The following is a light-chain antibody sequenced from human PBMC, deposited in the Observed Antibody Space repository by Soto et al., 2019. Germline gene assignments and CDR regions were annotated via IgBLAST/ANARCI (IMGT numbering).Light chain of an antibody. Sequence: DIQMTQSPSSLSASVGDRVSITCRASQSINNYLNWYQQKPGKAPKLLLYAASRLQSGVPSRFSRSGSETDLTLTISSLPTEDFTAYSRQQRKRTPSITFGQGTRLEVK. CDR2: AAS. J-gene: IGKJ5*01. CDR1: QSINNY. V-gene: IGKV1-39*01. CDR3: QQRKRTPSIT.